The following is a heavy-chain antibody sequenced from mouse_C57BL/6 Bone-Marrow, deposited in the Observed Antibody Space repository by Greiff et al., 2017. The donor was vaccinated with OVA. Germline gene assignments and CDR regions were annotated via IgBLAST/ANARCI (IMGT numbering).Heavy chain of an antibody. CDR1: GYTFTDYN. D-gene: IGHD1-1*01. V-gene: IGHV1-22*01. CDR3: EIGTTVVENAMDY. CDR2: INPNNGGT. Sequence: VQLQQSGPELVKPGASVKMSCKASGYTFTDYNMHWVKQSHGKSLEWIGYINPNNGGTSYNQKFKGKATLTVNKSSSTAYMELRSLTSEDSAVYYCEIGTTVVENAMDYWGQGTSVTVSS. J-gene: IGHJ4*01.